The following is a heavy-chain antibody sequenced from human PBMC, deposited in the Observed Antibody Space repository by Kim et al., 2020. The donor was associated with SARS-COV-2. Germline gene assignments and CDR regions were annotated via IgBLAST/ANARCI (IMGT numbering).Heavy chain of an antibody. J-gene: IGHJ3*02. CDR1: GFTFSSYG. Sequence: GGSLRLSCAASGFTFSSYGMHWVRQAPGKGLEWVAVIWYDGSNKYYADSVKGRFTISRDNSKNTLYLQMNSLRAEDTAVYYCARDYQRKTYYYDSSGYYPRHAFDIWGQGTMVTVSS. CDR3: ARDYQRKTYYYDSSGYYPRHAFDI. D-gene: IGHD3-22*01. V-gene: IGHV3-33*08. CDR2: IWYDGSNK.